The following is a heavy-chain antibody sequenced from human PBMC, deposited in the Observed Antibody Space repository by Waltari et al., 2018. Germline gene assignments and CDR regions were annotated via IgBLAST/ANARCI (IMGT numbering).Heavy chain of an antibody. V-gene: IGHV3-7*01. J-gene: IGHJ4*02. CDR3: ARNYDGY. CDR1: GFTFSTNW. CDR2: ISQDGGDK. Sequence: EVQLVESGGGLVQPGGSLRLSCAASGFTFSTNWMSWVSQAPGRGLEWVANISQDGGDKDYWDSLKGRFTISRDNAKNSLYLQMNSLRAEDTAVYYCARNYDGYLGQGTLVTVSS. D-gene: IGHD4-4*01.